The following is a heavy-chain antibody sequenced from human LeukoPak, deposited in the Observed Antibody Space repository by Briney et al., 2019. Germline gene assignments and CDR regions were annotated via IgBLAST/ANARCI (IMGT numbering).Heavy chain of an antibody. D-gene: IGHD3-22*01. V-gene: IGHV3-66*01. CDR3: AREWEYYYDSSGYLPD. CDR1: GFTVSSNY. J-gene: IGHJ4*02. Sequence: PGGSLRLSCAASGFTVSSNYMSWVRQAPGNGLEWVSVIYSGGSTYYADSVKGRFTISRDNSKNTLYLQMNSLRAEDTAVYYCAREWEYYYDSSGYLPDWGQGTLVTVSS. CDR2: IYSGGST.